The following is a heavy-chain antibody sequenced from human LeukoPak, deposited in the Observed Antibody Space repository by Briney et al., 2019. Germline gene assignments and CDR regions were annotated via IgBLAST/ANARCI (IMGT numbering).Heavy chain of an antibody. CDR3: ARLGRDGYNFDY. CDR2: IYTSGST. D-gene: IGHD5-24*01. Sequence: PWETLSLSCKVSGCSISSYYWSWVRQPPGKGLEWIGYIYTSGSTNYTPSLKSRVTISVDTSKNQFYLKLSCLSAADTAVYYCARLGRDGYNFDYWGQGTLVTVSS. V-gene: IGHV4-4*09. CDR1: GCSISSYY. J-gene: IGHJ4*02.